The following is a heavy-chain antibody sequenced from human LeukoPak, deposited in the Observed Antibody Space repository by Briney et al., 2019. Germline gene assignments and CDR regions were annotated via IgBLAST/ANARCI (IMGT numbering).Heavy chain of an antibody. V-gene: IGHV3-53*01. Sequence: GESLRLSCGASGFSVSGNYLTWVRQAPGRGLEWVSFINIHDDAFYADSVKGRFTVSRDNSKNILYLQMNSLRAEDTAIYYCARGLVYYDTTGSYLAERPYFDSWGQGTLVTVSS. CDR1: GFSVSGNY. CDR3: ARGLVYYDTTGSYLAERPYFDS. CDR2: INIHDDA. J-gene: IGHJ4*02. D-gene: IGHD3-16*01.